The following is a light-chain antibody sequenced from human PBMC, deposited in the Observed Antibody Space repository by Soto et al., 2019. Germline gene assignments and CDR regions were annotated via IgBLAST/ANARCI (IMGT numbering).Light chain of an antibody. CDR3: HQFGDSPQT. CDR1: QSLSVSY. J-gene: IGKJ1*01. V-gene: IGKV3-20*01. CDR2: STS. Sequence: EIVLTQSPGTLSLSPGDRATLSCRASQSLSVSYIAWYQQKPGQAPRLLIYSTSTRAAGIPDRFTGRGSGTHFSLAISRLEPEDFAVYYCHQFGDSPQTFGQGTTVEV.